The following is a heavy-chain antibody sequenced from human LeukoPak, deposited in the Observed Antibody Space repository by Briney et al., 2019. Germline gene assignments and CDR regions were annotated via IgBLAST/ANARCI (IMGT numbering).Heavy chain of an antibody. Sequence: GGSLRLSCAASRFTFSTYGMHWVRQAPGKGLDWVAFIRYDGSNKYYADSVKGRFTISRDNSKNTLFLQMNSLRAEDTAVYYCARNANRYYYDSSGYCAYWGQGTLVTVSS. D-gene: IGHD3-22*01. CDR1: RFTFSTYG. J-gene: IGHJ4*02. CDR3: ARNANRYYYDSSGYCAY. CDR2: IRYDGSNK. V-gene: IGHV3-30*02.